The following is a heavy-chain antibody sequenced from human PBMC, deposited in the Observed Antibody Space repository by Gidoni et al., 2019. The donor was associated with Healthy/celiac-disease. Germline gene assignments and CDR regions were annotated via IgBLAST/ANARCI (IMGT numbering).Heavy chain of an antibody. Sequence: EVQLLESGGGLVQPGGSLRLSCAASGFTFSSYAMGWVRQAPGKGLEWVSAISGSGGSTYYADSVKGRFTISRDNSKNTLYLQMNSLRAEDTAVYYCAVQPGYSSSWYGFDYWGQGTLVTVSS. D-gene: IGHD6-13*01. J-gene: IGHJ4*02. V-gene: IGHV3-23*01. CDR3: AVQPGYSSSWYGFDY. CDR2: ISGSGGST. CDR1: GFTFSSYA.